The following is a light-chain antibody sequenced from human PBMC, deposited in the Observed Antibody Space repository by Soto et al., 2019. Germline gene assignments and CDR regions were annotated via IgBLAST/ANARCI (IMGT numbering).Light chain of an antibody. Sequence: QSVLTQPPSASGSPGQSVAISCTGTSSDVGGYNYVSWYQQHPGKAPKLMIYEVNKRPSGVPDRFSGSKSGNTASLTVPGLQAEDEADYYRSSYAGSRNVFGTGTKVTVL. CDR3: SSYAGSRNV. J-gene: IGLJ1*01. V-gene: IGLV2-8*01. CDR1: SSDVGGYNY. CDR2: EVN.